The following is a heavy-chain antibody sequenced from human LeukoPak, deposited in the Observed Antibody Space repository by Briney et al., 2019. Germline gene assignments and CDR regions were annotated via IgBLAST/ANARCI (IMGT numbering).Heavy chain of an antibody. CDR3: ARGRARGYSYGPAGWFDP. CDR1: GYTFTVYY. V-gene: IGHV1-2*02. D-gene: IGHD5-18*01. CDR2: INPNSGGT. J-gene: IGHJ5*02. Sequence: GASVNVSCKASGYTFTVYYMHWVRQAPGQGLEWMGWINPNSGGTNYTQKFQGRVTMTRDTSISTAYMELSRLRSDDTAVYYCARGRARGYSYGPAGWFDPWGQGTLVTVSS.